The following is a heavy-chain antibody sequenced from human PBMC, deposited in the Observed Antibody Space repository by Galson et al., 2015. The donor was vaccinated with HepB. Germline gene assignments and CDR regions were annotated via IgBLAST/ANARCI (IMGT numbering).Heavy chain of an antibody. D-gene: IGHD5-18*01. J-gene: IGHJ4*02. CDR2: IYYSGST. Sequence: LSLTCTVSGGSISSNSYYWGWIRQPPGKGLEWIGSIYYSGSTYCNPSLKSRVTISVDTSKKQFSLKLSSVTAADTAVYYCARLVSGYSYGEDYWGQGTLVTVSS. V-gene: IGHV4-39*01. CDR1: GGSISSNSYY. CDR3: ARLVSGYSYGEDY.